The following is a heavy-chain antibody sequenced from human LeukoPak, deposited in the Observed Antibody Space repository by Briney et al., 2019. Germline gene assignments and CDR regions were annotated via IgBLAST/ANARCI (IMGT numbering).Heavy chain of an antibody. V-gene: IGHV1-2*02. CDR2: INPNSGGT. D-gene: IGHD1-26*01. CDR3: ARISRVGATGHYYYIDV. CDR1: GYTFTGYY. J-gene: IGHJ6*03. Sequence: RASVKVSCKASGYTFTGYYMHWVRQAPGQGLEWMGWINPNSGGTNYAQKFQGRVTMTRDTSISTAYMELSRLRSDDTAVYYCARISRVGATGHYYYIDVWGKGTTVTVSS.